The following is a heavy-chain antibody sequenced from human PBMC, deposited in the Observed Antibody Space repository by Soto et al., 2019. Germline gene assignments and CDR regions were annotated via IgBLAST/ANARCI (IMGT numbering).Heavy chain of an antibody. Sequence: DVELVESGGGLVKPGGSLTLSCAASGFSFKSAWMNWVRQAPGKGLEWVGRIKNKNDGGTTDYAAFVKGRFTISRDASENTLYLHMNGLKTEDTGVYFCTGLWFGEIYNYWGQGSLVTVSS. CDR1: GFSFKSAW. V-gene: IGHV3-15*07. CDR2: IKNKNDGGTT. D-gene: IGHD3-10*01. J-gene: IGHJ4*01. CDR3: TGLWFGEIYNY.